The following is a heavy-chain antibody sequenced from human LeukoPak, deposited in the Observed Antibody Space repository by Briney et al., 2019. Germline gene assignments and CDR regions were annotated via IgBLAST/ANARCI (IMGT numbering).Heavy chain of an antibody. J-gene: IGHJ1*01. V-gene: IGHV4-34*01. CDR2: INHSAST. CDR3: ARGPPTVTRTKQQRTFFDYFQH. CDR1: GGFFSGYY. D-gene: IGHD4-17*01. Sequence: SETLSLICAVYGGFFSGYYWSWLRQPPGKGREWIGEINHSASTNYNPSLKSRVTISVDTSKNQFSLRLNSVTAADTAVYYCARGPPTVTRTKQQRTFFDYFQHWGQGTLVTVSS.